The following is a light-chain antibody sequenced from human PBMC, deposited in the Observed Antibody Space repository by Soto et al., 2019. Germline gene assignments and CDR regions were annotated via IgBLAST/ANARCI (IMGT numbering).Light chain of an antibody. CDR1: SSDVGGYNY. Sequence: QSVLTQPASVSGSPGQSITISCTGTSSDVGGYNYVSWYQLHPGKAPKLIIYEVSHRPSGASNHFSGYKSGNTASLTISGLQAEDEADNYCSSYTSTSTTCVFRIGTKVTV. V-gene: IGLV2-14*01. J-gene: IGLJ1*01. CDR2: EVS. CDR3: SSYTSTSTTCV.